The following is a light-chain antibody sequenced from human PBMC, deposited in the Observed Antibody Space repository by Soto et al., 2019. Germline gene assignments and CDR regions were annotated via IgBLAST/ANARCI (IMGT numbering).Light chain of an antibody. J-gene: IGKJ5*01. Sequence: QVTQSPSTLSASVGDRFTITCRSSQSISSWLAWYQQKPGTAPKLLIYHASTLESGVPSRFSGSGSGTDFTLTINGLQPEDFASYYCQQSYSLSPITFGQGTRLEIK. CDR2: HAS. CDR1: QSISSW. V-gene: IGKV1-5*01. CDR3: QQSYSLSPIT.